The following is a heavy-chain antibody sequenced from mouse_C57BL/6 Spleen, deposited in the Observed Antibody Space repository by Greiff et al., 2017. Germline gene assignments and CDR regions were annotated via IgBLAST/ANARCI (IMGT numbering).Heavy chain of an antibody. Sequence: EVTVVESGGDLVKPGGSLKLSCAASGFTFSSYGMSWVRQTPDKRLEWVATISSGGSYTYYPDSVKGRFTISRDNAKNTLYLQMSSLKSEDTAMYYCARHDYSNYYFDYWGQGTTLTVSS. V-gene: IGHV5-6*01. CDR1: GFTFSSYG. CDR3: ARHDYSNYYFDY. CDR2: ISSGGSYT. D-gene: IGHD2-5*01. J-gene: IGHJ2*01.